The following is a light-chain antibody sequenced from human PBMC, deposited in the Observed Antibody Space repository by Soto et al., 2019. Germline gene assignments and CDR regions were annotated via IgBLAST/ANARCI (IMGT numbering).Light chain of an antibody. CDR1: SSDVGNYNL. CDR3: CSYAGSRTFV. V-gene: IGLV2-23*02. Sequence: QSVLTQPASVSGSPGQSITISCTGTSSDVGNYNLVSWYQQHPGKAHKLMICEVSKRPSGVSNRFSGSKSGNTASLTISGLQAEDEADYYCCSYAGSRTFVFGTGTRSPS. CDR2: EVS. J-gene: IGLJ1*01.